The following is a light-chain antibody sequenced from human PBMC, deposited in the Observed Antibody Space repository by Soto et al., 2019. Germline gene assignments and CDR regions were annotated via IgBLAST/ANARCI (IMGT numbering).Light chain of an antibody. CDR1: QSISSY. CDR3: QQSYSTPPWT. J-gene: IGKJ1*01. Sequence: DIQMTQSPSSLSASVGERVTITCRASQSISSYLNWYQQKPGKAPKLLIYAASSLQSGGPSRFSGSGSGTDFTLTISSLQPEDFGTYYCQQSYSTPPWTFGQGTKVEVK. V-gene: IGKV1-39*01. CDR2: AAS.